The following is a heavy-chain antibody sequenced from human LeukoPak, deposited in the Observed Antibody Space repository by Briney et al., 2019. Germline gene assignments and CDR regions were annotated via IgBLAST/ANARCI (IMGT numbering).Heavy chain of an antibody. J-gene: IGHJ5*02. D-gene: IGHD6-13*01. V-gene: IGHV1-2*02. Sequence: ASVKVSCKTSGYTFRNYGITWVRQIPGQGLEWMGWINPNSGGTNYAQKFQGRVTMTRDTSISTAYMELSRLRSDDTAVYYCARAGAAGNRNWFDPWGQGTLVTVSS. CDR3: ARAGAAGNRNWFDP. CDR1: GYTFRNYG. CDR2: INPNSGGT.